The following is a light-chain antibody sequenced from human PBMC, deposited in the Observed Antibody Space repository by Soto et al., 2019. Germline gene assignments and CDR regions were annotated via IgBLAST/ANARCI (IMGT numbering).Light chain of an antibody. CDR2: VNSDGSH. V-gene: IGLV4-69*01. J-gene: IGLJ3*02. Sequence: QSVLTQSPSASASLGASVKFTCTLNSGHSSYAIAWHQQRPEKGPRFLMKVNSDGSHNKGDGIADRFSGSSSGAERYLSISSLQSEDEADYYCQTWDTGIQVFGGGTQLTVL. CDR3: QTWDTGIQV. CDR1: SGHSSYA.